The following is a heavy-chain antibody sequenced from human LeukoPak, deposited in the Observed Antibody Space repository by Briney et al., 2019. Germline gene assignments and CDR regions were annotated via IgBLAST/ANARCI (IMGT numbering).Heavy chain of an antibody. J-gene: IGHJ4*02. CDR1: GGSICSSNW. CDR3: ARHRGYNYGYDY. CDR2: IYHSGST. V-gene: IGHV4-4*02. D-gene: IGHD5-18*01. Sequence: SETLSLTCAVSGGSICSSNWWSWVRQPPGKGLEWIGEIYHSGSTNYNPSLKSRATISVDESKNQFSLKLSSVTAADTAVYYCARHRGYNYGYDYWGQGTLATVSS.